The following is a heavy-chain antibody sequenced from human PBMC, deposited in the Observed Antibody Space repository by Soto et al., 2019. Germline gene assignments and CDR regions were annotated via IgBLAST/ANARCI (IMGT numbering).Heavy chain of an antibody. J-gene: IGHJ4*02. D-gene: IGHD3-22*01. CDR2: INRDGIGT. CDR1: GFTFSTYW. V-gene: IGHV3-74*02. CDR3: GPLGNVVVVMGH. Sequence: EVRLVESGGGLVQPGGSLRLSCTASGFTFSTYWMHWVRQAPGKGPVWVSRINRDGIGTTYAESVKGRFTISRDNTKKMLYLQMNGLRVEDTAVYYCGPLGNVVVVMGHWGQGTLVTVSS.